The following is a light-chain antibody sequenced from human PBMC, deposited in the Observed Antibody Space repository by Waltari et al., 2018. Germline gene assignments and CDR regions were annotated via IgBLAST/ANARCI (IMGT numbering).Light chain of an antibody. Sequence: DIHMTQSLSSLSASIGDRVTITCRASQGIRNDLGWYQQEPAKAPKFLMYAASSLQSGVPSRFSGSGSGTEFTLTINSLQPEDFATYYCLQYNGYPRTFGQGTKVEIK. CDR3: LQYNGYPRT. J-gene: IGKJ1*01. CDR1: QGIRND. V-gene: IGKV1-17*01. CDR2: AAS.